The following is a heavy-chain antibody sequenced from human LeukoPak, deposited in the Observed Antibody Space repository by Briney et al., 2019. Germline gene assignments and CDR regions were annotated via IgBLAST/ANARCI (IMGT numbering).Heavy chain of an antibody. CDR3: ARENYYDSSGHHGGFDY. D-gene: IGHD3-22*01. V-gene: IGHV4-30-2*01. CDR1: GGSISSGGYY. CDR2: IYHSGST. Sequence: SETLSLTCTVSGGSISSGGYYWSWIRQPPGKGLEWIGYIYHSGSTYYNPSLKSRVTISVDRSKNQFSLKLSSVTAADTAVYYCARENYYDSSGHHGGFDYWGQGTLVTVSS. J-gene: IGHJ4*02.